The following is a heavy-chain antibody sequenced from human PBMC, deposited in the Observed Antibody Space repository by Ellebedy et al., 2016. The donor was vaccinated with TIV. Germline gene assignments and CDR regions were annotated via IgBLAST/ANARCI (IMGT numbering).Heavy chain of an antibody. CDR3: AAKGSGYFDL. D-gene: IGHD2-15*01. J-gene: IGHJ2*01. V-gene: IGHV3-74*01. CDR1: GFTFSTYW. CDR2: IKTDGSYT. Sequence: GESLKISCVASGFTFSTYWMHWVRQAPGKGLVWVSRIKTDGSYTTYADSVKGRFAISRDNAKNTLYLQMNRLRAEDTAVYYCAAKGSGYFDLWGSGTLVTVSS.